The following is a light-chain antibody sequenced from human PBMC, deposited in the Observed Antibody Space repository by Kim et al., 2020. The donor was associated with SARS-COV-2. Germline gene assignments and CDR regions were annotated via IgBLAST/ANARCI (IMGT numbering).Light chain of an antibody. CDR2: GAS. CDR3: QQSYSSPWT. Sequence: DIQMTQSPSSLAASVGDRVTITCRASQTITDYVNWYQHKPGEAPRVLIYGASSLQTGVPSRFSGSGSGTVFTLTISSPHPEDFATYYCQQSYSSPWTFGQGTKVDIK. J-gene: IGKJ1*01. CDR1: QTITDY. V-gene: IGKV1-39*01.